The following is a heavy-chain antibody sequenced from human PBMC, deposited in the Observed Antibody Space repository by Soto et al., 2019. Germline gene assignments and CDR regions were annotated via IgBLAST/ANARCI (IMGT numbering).Heavy chain of an antibody. J-gene: IGHJ4*02. D-gene: IGHD3-10*01. Sequence: EVQLVESGGGLVQPGGSLRLSCAASGFTFSSYEMNWVRQAPGKGLEWVSYISSSGSTIYYADSVKGRFTISRDNAKNSLYLQMISLRAEDTAVYYCATMTWDYYGSGSYDYWGQGTLVTVSS. CDR3: ATMTWDYYGSGSYDY. CDR2: ISSSGSTI. CDR1: GFTFSSYE. V-gene: IGHV3-48*03.